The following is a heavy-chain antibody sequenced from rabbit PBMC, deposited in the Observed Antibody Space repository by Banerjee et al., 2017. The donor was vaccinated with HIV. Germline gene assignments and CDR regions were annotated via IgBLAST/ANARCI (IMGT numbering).Heavy chain of an antibody. CDR3: ARGGNSGWGAYGL. CDR2: IYTGGSGST. V-gene: IGHV1S40*01. CDR1: GFSFSSYW. Sequence: QSLEESGGDLVKPGASLTLTCTASGFSFSSYWMCWVRQAPGKGLEWIACIYTGGSGSTYYASWAKGRFTISKTSSTTVTLQMTSLTAADTATYFCARGGNSGWGAYGLWGQGTLVTVS. D-gene: IGHD4-1*01. J-gene: IGHJ4*01.